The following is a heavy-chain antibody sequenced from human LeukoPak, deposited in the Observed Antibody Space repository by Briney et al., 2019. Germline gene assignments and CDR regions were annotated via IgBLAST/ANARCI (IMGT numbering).Heavy chain of an antibody. J-gene: IGHJ5*02. V-gene: IGHV3-30-3*01. CDR1: GFTFSTYD. Sequence: GGSLRLSCAGSGFTFSTYDMNWVRQAPGKGLEWVAVISYDGSNKYYADSVKGRFTISRDNSKNTLYLQMNSLRAEDTAVYYCASVIGYCSSTSCPNDNWFDPWGQGTLVTVSS. D-gene: IGHD2-2*01. CDR2: ISYDGSNK. CDR3: ASVIGYCSSTSCPNDNWFDP.